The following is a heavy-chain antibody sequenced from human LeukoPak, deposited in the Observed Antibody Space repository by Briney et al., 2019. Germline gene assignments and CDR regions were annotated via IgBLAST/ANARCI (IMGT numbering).Heavy chain of an antibody. CDR3: ARDVLLWFGELGGALDY. V-gene: IGHV3-30*04. CDR1: GFTFSSYA. CDR2: ISYDGSNK. Sequence: GGSLRLSCAASGFTFSSYAMHWVRQAPGKGLEWVAVISYDGSNKYYADSVKGRFTISRDNSKNTLYLQMNSLRAEDTAVYYCARDVLLWFGELGGALDYWGQGTLVTVSS. D-gene: IGHD3-10*01. J-gene: IGHJ4*02.